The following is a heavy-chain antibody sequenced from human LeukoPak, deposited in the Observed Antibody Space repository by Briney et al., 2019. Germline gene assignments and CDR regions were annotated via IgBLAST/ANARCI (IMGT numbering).Heavy chain of an antibody. V-gene: IGHV3-53*01. CDR1: GFTLSSNY. CDR2: LNSDGTT. CDR3: ARREINGYYLT. D-gene: IGHD3-22*01. J-gene: IGHJ5*02. Sequence: PGGSLTLSCPASGFTLSSNYMIWVRPPPGKGLEWVSVLNSDGTTYYADSVKCRCIISRDKSRNTLCLQMQSLRAEETAVYYCARREINGYYLTCGQGELGTVSS.